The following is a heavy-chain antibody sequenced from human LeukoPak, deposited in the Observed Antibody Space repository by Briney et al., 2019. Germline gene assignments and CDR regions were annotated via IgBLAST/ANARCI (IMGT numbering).Heavy chain of an antibody. V-gene: IGHV3-21*01. CDR1: GFTFGSYS. CDR2: ISSSSSYI. CDR3: SRDQNGYCSSSRCYANAFDI. Sequence: GGSLRLSCAASGFTFGSYSMNWVRQAPGKGLEWVSSISSSSSYIYYADSVKGRFTISRDNAKNSLYLQMNSLRAEDTAVYYCSRDQNGYCSSSRCYANAFDIWGQGKMVTGSS. J-gene: IGHJ3*02. D-gene: IGHD2-2*01.